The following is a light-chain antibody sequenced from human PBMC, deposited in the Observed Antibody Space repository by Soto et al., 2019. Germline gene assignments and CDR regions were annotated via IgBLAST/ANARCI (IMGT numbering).Light chain of an antibody. CDR3: NSYTSSTTYV. Sequence: QSVLTQPASVSGSPGQSITISCTGTSSDVGGYNYVSWYQQHAGKAPKLMIYEVSDRPSGVSNRFSGSKSGNTASLTISGLQAEDEADYYCNSYTSSTTYVFGTGTKLTVL. J-gene: IGLJ1*01. V-gene: IGLV2-14*01. CDR1: SSDVGGYNY. CDR2: EVS.